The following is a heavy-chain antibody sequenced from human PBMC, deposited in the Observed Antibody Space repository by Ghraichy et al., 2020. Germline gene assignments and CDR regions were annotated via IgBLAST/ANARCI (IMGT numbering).Heavy chain of an antibody. D-gene: IGHD3-9*01. J-gene: IGHJ5*02. V-gene: IGHV7-4-1*02. CDR2: INTNTGNP. CDR1: GYTFTSYA. Sequence: ASVKVSCKASGYTFTSYAMNWVRQAPGQGLEWMGWINTNTGNPTYAQGFTGRFVFSLDTSVSTAYLQISSLKAEDTAVYYCARNTPNLDYDILTGILRTNWFDPWGQGTLVTVSS. CDR3: ARNTPNLDYDILTGILRTNWFDP.